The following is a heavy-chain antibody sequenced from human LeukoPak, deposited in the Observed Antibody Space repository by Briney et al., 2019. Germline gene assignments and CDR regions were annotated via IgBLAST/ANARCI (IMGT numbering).Heavy chain of an antibody. D-gene: IGHD7-27*01. CDR1: GFTFSNYW. J-gene: IGHJ4*02. CDR3: ARVGGNWGSPFDY. CDR2: INGDGTST. V-gene: IGHV3-74*01. Sequence: GGSLRLSCAASGFTFSNYWMHWVRQVPGKGLVWVSRINGDGTSTSYADSVKGRFTISRDNAKDTPYLQMNSLRAEDTAVYYCARVGGNWGSPFDYWGQGTLVTVSS.